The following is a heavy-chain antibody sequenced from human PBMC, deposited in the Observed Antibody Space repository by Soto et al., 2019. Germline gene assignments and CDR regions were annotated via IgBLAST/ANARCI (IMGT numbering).Heavy chain of an antibody. CDR2: ISGSGDRT. CDR3: ARGVHDDSGYFYEGGY. J-gene: IGHJ4*02. CDR1: GFTFSNYA. Sequence: EVLLWESGGGLAQPGGSLRLSCAASGFTFSNYAMSWVRQAPEKGLEWVSVISGSGDRTDYADSVKGRFTISRDNSENTVYLQMNCLRVDDTAVYYCARGVHDDSGYFYEGGYWGRGTLVTVSS. D-gene: IGHD3-22*01. V-gene: IGHV3-23*01.